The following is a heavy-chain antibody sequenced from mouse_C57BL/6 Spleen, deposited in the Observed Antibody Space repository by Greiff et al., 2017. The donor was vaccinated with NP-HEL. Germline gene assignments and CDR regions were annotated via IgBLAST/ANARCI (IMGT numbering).Heavy chain of an antibody. CDR2: ISDGGSYT. J-gene: IGHJ3*01. Sequence: EVQRVESGGGLVKPGGSLKLSCAASGFTFSSYAMSWVRQTPEKRLEWVATISDGGSYTYYPDNVKGRFTISRDNAKNNLYLQMSHLKSEDTAMYYCARDVDYGSTFAYWGQGTLVTVSA. CDR1: GFTFSSYA. D-gene: IGHD1-1*01. V-gene: IGHV5-4*01. CDR3: ARDVDYGSTFAY.